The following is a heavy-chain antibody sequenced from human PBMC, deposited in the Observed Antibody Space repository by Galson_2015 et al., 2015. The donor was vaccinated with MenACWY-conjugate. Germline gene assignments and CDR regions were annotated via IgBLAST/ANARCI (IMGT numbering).Heavy chain of an antibody. CDR2: IRDTGSL. V-gene: IGHV4-59*08. J-gene: IGHJ4*02. CDR1: GASIGSHH. CDR3: ARLPTWGSSFGYFDY. Sequence: SETLSLTCTVSGASIGSHHWSWFRQPPGKGLEWIAYIRDTGSLKDNPSLKSRVTMSADKPNNQFSLRLISATAADTAVYYCARLPTWGSSFGYFDYWGQGILVAVSS. D-gene: IGHD7-27*01.